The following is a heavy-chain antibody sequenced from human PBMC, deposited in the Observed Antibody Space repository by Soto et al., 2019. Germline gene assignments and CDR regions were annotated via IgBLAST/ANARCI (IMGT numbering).Heavy chain of an antibody. V-gene: IGHV4-59*08. D-gene: IGHD3-9*01. J-gene: IGHJ4*02. CDR1: GGSISSYY. Sequence: SETLSLTCTVSGGSISSYYWNWIRQPAGKGFEWIGYIYYRGNTNYNPSLKSRVTISVDTSKNQFSLKLSSVTAADTAVYYCARQPGYYDILTGYSTYYFDYWGQGTPVTVSS. CDR3: ARQPGYYDILTGYSTYYFDY. CDR2: IYYRGNT.